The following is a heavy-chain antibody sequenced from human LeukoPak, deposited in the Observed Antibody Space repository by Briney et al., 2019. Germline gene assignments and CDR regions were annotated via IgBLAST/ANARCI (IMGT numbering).Heavy chain of an antibody. CDR2: IYYSGST. CDR3: ARVVYYDSSGYYLFDY. Sequence: SETLSLTCTVSGGSISSGGYYWSWIRQPPGKGLEWIGYIYYSGSTNYNPSLKSRGTISVDTSKNQFSLRLSSVTAADTAVVYCARVVYYDSSGYYLFDYWGKGTLVTVSS. D-gene: IGHD3-22*01. V-gene: IGHV4-61*08. CDR1: GGSISSGGYY. J-gene: IGHJ4*02.